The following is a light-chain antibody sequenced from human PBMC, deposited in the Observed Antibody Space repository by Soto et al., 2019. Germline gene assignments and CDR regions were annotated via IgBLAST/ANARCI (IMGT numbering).Light chain of an antibody. V-gene: IGLV1-40*01. J-gene: IGLJ1*01. CDR1: GFYIGPGYD. Sequence: QSVLTQPPSVSGAPGQTVTISCTGRGFYIGPGYDVHWYSQFPGTATKLLISSNTNRPSGVPDRFSGSRSGTSASLAITGLQAEDEADDYCQSYDSSMSGSVFGTGTKVTAL. CDR3: QSYDSSMSGSV. CDR2: SNT.